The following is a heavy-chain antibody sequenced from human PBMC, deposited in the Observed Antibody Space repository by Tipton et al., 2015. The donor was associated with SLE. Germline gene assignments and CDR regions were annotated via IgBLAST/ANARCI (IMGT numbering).Heavy chain of an antibody. V-gene: IGHV1-18*01. CDR1: GYTFLNYG. CDR2: LYSYTGKT. CDR3: ARDEDPFGEYFLH. Sequence: QSGAEVKEPGASVKVSCETSGYTFLNYGISWVRQAPGQGLEWIGWLYSYTGKTNYAQKFRGRVTLTTDTSTNTAYMELRTLTSDDTAFYFCARDEDPFGEYFLHWGQGTLVTVPS. D-gene: IGHD3-10*01. J-gene: IGHJ1*01.